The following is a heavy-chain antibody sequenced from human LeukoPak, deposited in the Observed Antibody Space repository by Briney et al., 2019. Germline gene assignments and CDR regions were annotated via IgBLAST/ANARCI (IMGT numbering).Heavy chain of an antibody. J-gene: IGHJ4*02. CDR3: ARDRDGYNYDY. CDR2: IILIFGIA. Sequence: SVKVSCKASGGTFSSYAISWVRQAPGQGLEWMGRIILIFGIANYAQKFQGRVTITADKSTSTAYMELSSLRSEDTAVYYCARDRDGYNYDYWGQGTLVTVSS. CDR1: GGTFSSYA. V-gene: IGHV1-69*04. D-gene: IGHD5-24*01.